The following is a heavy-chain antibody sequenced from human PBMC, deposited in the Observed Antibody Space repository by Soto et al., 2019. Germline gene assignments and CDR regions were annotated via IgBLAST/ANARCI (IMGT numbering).Heavy chain of an antibody. V-gene: IGHV5-51*01. CDR1: GYSFTSYG. D-gene: IGHD3-22*01. CDR3: ATQSPTITMIVVVPDAFDI. J-gene: IGHJ3*02. Sequence: ESLKISCKGSGYSFTSYGIGWVRQMPGKGLEWMGIIYPGDSDTRYSPSFQGQVTISADKSISTAYLQWSSLKASDTAMYYCATQSPTITMIVVVPDAFDIWGQGTMVTVSS. CDR2: IYPGDSDT.